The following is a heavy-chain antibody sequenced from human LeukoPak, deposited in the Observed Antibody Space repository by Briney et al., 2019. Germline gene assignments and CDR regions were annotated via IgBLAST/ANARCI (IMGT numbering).Heavy chain of an antibody. CDR1: GGSFSGYY. CDR3: AREVMTTVTQLSQDAFDI. CDR2: INHSGST. Sequence: SETLSLTCAVYGGSFSGYYWSWIRQPPGKGLEWIGEINHSGSTNYNPSLKSRVTISVDTSKNQFSLQLSSVTAADTAVYYCAREVMTTVTQLSQDAFDIWGQGTMVAVSS. J-gene: IGHJ3*02. V-gene: IGHV4-34*01. D-gene: IGHD4-17*01.